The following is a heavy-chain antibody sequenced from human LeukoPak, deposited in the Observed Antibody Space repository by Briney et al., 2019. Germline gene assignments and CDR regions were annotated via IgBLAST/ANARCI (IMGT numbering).Heavy chain of an antibody. Sequence: GASVKVSCKASGGTFSSYAISWVRQAPGQGLEWMGGIIPIFGTANYAQKFQGRVTITADKSTSTAYMELSSLRSEDTAVYYCARSYAVGATGPFRYWGQGTLVTVSS. D-gene: IGHD1-26*01. V-gene: IGHV1-69*06. CDR2: IIPIFGTA. J-gene: IGHJ4*02. CDR3: ARSYAVGATGPFRY. CDR1: GGTFSSYA.